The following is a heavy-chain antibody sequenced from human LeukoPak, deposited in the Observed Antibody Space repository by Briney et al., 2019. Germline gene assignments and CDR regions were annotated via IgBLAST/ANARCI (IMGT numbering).Heavy chain of an antibody. CDR2: ISSGGIII. CDR1: GFTFSSDE. Sequence: GGSLRLSCAASGFTFSSDEMNWVRQAPGKGLEWVSYISSGGIIIFYSDSVKGRFTIPRDNAKNSLYLQVNSLRAEDTAVYYCASSDSSGYYRGGFDYWGQGTLVTVSS. V-gene: IGHV3-48*03. D-gene: IGHD3-22*01. J-gene: IGHJ4*02. CDR3: ASSDSSGYYRGGFDY.